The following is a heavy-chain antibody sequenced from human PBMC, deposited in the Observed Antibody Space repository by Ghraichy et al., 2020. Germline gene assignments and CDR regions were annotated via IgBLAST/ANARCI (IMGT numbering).Heavy chain of an antibody. CDR2: ISGSASRP. CDR3: ANENRGYYGSGMDV. J-gene: IGHJ6*02. Sequence: GGSLRLSCEASGATFSSYAMTWARQATGKGLEWVSGISGSASRPYYAESVKGRFTISRDNSKKTVHLQLNSLRVEDAAKYYCANENRGYYGSGMDVWGQGTTVSVSS. V-gene: IGHV3-23*01. D-gene: IGHD3-10*01. CDR1: GATFSSYA.